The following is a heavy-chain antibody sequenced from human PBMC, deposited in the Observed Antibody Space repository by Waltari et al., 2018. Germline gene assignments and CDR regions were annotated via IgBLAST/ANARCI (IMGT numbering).Heavy chain of an antibody. J-gene: IGHJ5*02. D-gene: IGHD3-10*01. CDR1: GFRFSDYD. V-gene: IGHV3-21*04. Sequence: EERLVESGGGLVKPGGSLRLSCVASGFRFSDYDMNWVRQTPGTGLGGVSAIGGTHSNIFYADSVRGRFTVSRDNAMNSLFLEMKNLRAEDTGLYYCTRDLYGSGGDWFDPWGQGTLVTVSS. CDR2: IGGTHSNI. CDR3: TRDLYGSGGDWFDP.